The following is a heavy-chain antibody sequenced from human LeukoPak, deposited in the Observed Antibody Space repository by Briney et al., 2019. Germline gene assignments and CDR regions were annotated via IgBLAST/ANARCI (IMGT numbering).Heavy chain of an antibody. V-gene: IGHV4-59*01. Sequence: SETLSPTCTVSGGSISPYYWSWIRQPPGKGLEWIGYVYYTGSTDYNPSLKSRVTISVDTSKNQFSLKLSSVAAADTAVYYCVRDRHWTNDWVFDYWGQGTLVTVSS. D-gene: IGHD1/OR15-1a*01. J-gene: IGHJ4*02. CDR1: GGSISPYY. CDR3: VRDRHWTNDWVFDY. CDR2: VYYTGST.